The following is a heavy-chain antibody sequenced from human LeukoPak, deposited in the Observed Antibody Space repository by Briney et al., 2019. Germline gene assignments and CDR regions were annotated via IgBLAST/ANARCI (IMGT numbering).Heavy chain of an antibody. CDR1: GFTFSSYE. D-gene: IGHD3-10*02. V-gene: IGHV3-48*03. CDR3: AELGITRIGGI. J-gene: IGHJ6*04. CDR2: ISSSGSTI. Sequence: PGGSLRLSCAASGFTFSSYEMNWVRQAPGKGLEWVSYISSSGSTIYYADSVKGLFTISRDNAKNSLYLKMNSQSAEDNDVYYWAELGITRIGGIWGKGTTVTISS.